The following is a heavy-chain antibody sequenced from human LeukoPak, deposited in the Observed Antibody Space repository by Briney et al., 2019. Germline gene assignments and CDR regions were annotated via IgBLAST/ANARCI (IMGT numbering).Heavy chain of an antibody. V-gene: IGHV1-2*02. CDR3: ARDWVVVPAAPFDY. J-gene: IGHJ4*02. CDR2: INPNSGGT. Sequence: GASVKVSCKASGYTFTGYYMHWVRQAPGQGLEWMGWINPNSGGTNYAQKFQGRVTMTRDTSISTAYMELSRLRSDDTAVYYCARDWVVVPAAPFDYWGQGTLVTVSS. D-gene: IGHD2-2*01. CDR1: GYTFTGYY.